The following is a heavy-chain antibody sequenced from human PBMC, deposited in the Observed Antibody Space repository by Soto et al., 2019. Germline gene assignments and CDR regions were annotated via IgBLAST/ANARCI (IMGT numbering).Heavy chain of an antibody. Sequence: PGGSLRLSCAASVFCFIAYCISLVLQAPVNWLEWVASIKQDGSETYYLDSVKGRFTFSRDNAKNSLDLQMSRLRAEDTAVYYCARGPEGFHQLSHKWLDQWGKANPLTVSS. CDR3: ARGPEGFHQLSHKWLDQ. V-gene: IGHV3-7*01. CDR2: IKQDGSET. J-gene: IGHJ5*02. D-gene: IGHD1-1*01. CDR1: VFCFIAYC.